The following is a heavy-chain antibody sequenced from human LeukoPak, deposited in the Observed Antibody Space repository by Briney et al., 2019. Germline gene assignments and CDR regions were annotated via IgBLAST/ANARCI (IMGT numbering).Heavy chain of an antibody. J-gene: IGHJ5*02. CDR3: ARLGYCSSTSCYPNWFDP. V-gene: IGHV5-51*01. CDR2: IYPGDSDT. CDR1: GYRFTSYW. Sequence: GGSLKISFKGSGYRFTSYWIGWVRPMPGKGLEWMGIIYPGDSDTRYSPSFQGQVTISADKSISPAYLQWSSLKASDTAMYYCARLGYCSSTSCYPNWFDPWGQGTLVTVSS. D-gene: IGHD2-2*01.